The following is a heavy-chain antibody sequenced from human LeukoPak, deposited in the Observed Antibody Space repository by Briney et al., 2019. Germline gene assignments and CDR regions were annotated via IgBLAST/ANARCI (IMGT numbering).Heavy chain of an antibody. CDR1: GFTFSSYG. J-gene: IGHJ4*02. Sequence: PGGSLRLSCAASGFTFSSYGMHWVRQAPGKGLEWVAFIRYDGSNKYYADSVKGRFTISRDNSKNTLYLQMNSLRAEDTAVYYCARNYGSGSYPFRALWGQGTLVTVSS. D-gene: IGHD3-10*01. V-gene: IGHV3-30*02. CDR3: ARNYGSGSYPFRAL. CDR2: IRYDGSNK.